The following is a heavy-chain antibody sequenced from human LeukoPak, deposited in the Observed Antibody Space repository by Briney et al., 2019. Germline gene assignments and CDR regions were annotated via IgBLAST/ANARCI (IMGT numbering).Heavy chain of an antibody. Sequence: PGGSLRLSCAASGFTFSSYWMSWVRQAPGQGLEWVANIKQDGSEKYYVDSVKGRFTISRDNAKNPLYLQMNSLRAEDTAVYYCARVARYDFWSAANWFDPWGQGTLVTVSS. J-gene: IGHJ5*02. V-gene: IGHV3-7*01. CDR1: GFTFSSYW. CDR2: IKQDGSEK. D-gene: IGHD3-3*01. CDR3: ARVARYDFWSAANWFDP.